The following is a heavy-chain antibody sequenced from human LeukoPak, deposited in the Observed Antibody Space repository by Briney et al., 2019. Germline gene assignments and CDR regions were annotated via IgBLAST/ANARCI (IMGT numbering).Heavy chain of an antibody. J-gene: IGHJ4*02. V-gene: IGHV5-51*01. CDR3: ARQKGSGSEMD. D-gene: IGHD3-10*01. CDR2: IFPRDSDT. Sequence: GESLKISCQGSTDTFSTYWVGWVRQLPGKGLEGMGIIFPRDSDTRYSPSFQGHVTISVDKSINTAYLQWGSLKPSDTAIYFCARQKGSGSEMDWGQGTLVTVSS. CDR1: TDTFSTYW.